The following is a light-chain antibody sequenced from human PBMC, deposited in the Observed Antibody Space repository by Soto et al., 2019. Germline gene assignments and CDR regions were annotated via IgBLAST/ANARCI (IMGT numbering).Light chain of an antibody. CDR3: SSDAGSDNWV. J-gene: IGLJ2*01. CDR1: SSDVGAYNY. V-gene: IGLV2-8*01. CDR2: GVS. Sequence: QSALTQPPSASGSLGQSVTISCTGTSSDVGAYNYVSWYQQHPGKAPKLMISGVSERPSGVPDRFSGSKSGNTASLTVSGLQAEDEADYYCSSDAGSDNWVFGGGTKVTVL.